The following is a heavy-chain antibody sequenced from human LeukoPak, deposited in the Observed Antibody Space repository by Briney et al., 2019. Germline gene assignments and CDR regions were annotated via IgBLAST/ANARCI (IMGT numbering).Heavy chain of an antibody. J-gene: IGHJ4*02. V-gene: IGHV1-2*06. D-gene: IGHD1-7*01. CDR3: AREAPTTGTTFDY. CDR2: INPNSGDT. Sequence: ASVKVPCKASGYTFTGYYMHWVRQAPGQGLEWMGRINPNSGDTNYAQKFQGRVTMTRDTSITTGYMELSRLGSDDTAVYYCAREAPTTGTTFDYWGQGTLVTVSS. CDR1: GYTFTGYY.